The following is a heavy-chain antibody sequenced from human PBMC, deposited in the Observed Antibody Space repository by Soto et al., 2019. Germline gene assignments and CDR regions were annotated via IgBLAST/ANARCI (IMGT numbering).Heavy chain of an antibody. CDR3: ARDFDVNTALDYWYFDP. J-gene: IGHJ2*01. CDR2: IYSSGRT. V-gene: IGHV4-4*07. CDR1: GGSTSGNY. Sequence: QVQLQESGPGPVKASETLSLTCTLSGGSTSGNYWSWIRQPAGKGLEWIGRIYSSGRTHYNPSLKSRVPMSVSPNHFSLKLNSVTAADTAVYYCARDFDVNTALDYWYFDPWGRGTLVTVSS. D-gene: IGHD5-18*01.